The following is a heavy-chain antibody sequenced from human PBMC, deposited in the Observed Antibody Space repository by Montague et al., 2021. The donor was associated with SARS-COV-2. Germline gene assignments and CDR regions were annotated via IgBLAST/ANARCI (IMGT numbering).Heavy chain of an antibody. Sequence: SLRLSCAASGFTFSSYWMSWVRQAPGKGLEWVANIKQDGSEKYYVDSVKGRFTISRDNAKNSLYLQMNSLRAEDTAVYYCTRVGSSSWYFDYWGQGTLVTVSS. V-gene: IGHV3-7*01. CDR3: TRVGSSSWYFDY. D-gene: IGHD6-13*01. CDR2: IKQDGSEK. CDR1: GFTFSSYW. J-gene: IGHJ4*02.